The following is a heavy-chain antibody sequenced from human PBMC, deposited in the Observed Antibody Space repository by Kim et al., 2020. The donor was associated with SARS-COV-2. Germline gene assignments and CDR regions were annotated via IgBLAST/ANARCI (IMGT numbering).Heavy chain of an antibody. CDR2: ISYDGSNK. D-gene: IGHD5-12*01. CDR3: ASPMGYSGYDWGFDY. J-gene: IGHJ4*02. Sequence: GGSLRLSCAASGFTFSSYAMHWVRQAPGKGLEWVAVISYDGSNKYYADSVKGRFTISRDNSKNTLYLQMNSLRAADTAVYYCASPMGYSGYDWGFDYWSPGTMVTVSS. V-gene: IGHV3-30*04. CDR1: GFTFSSYA.